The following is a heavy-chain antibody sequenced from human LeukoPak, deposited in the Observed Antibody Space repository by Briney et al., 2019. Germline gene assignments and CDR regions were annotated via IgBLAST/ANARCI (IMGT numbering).Heavy chain of an antibody. V-gene: IGHV3-30*18. J-gene: IGHJ4*02. CDR3: ANGYYYGSGSYYWDIDY. CDR1: GFTFSSYG. Sequence: GGSLRLSCAASGFTFSSYGMHWVRQAPGKGLEWVAVISYDGSNKYYADSVKGRFTISRDNSKNTLYLQMSSLRAEDTAVYYCANGYYYGSGSYYWDIDYWGQGTLVTVSS. D-gene: IGHD3-10*01. CDR2: ISYDGSNK.